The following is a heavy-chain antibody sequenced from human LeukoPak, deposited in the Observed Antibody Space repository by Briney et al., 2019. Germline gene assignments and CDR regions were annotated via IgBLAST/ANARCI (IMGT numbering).Heavy chain of an antibody. Sequence: GESLKISCKGSGYTFTSYWIGWVRQMPGKGLEWMGIIFPGDSDTRYSPSFQGQVTISADKSISTAYLQWNSLKASDTAMYYCARHETGPYFDYWGQGTLVTVSS. J-gene: IGHJ4*02. CDR3: ARHETGPYFDY. V-gene: IGHV5-51*01. D-gene: IGHD1-1*01. CDR2: IFPGDSDT. CDR1: GYTFTSYW.